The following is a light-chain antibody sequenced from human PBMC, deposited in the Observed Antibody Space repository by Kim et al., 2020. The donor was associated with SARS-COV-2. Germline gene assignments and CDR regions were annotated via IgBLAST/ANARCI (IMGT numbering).Light chain of an antibody. CDR2: AKD. V-gene: IGLV3-19*01. CDR1: SLRKYY. Sequence: SSELTQDPAVYVALGQTVSITCQGDSLRKYYATWYQQRARQAPVLVFYAKDKRPSGVPDRFSGSTSGNTASLTITGAQAADEADYYCKSRDSRGKVVFGGGTKLTVL. CDR3: KSRDSRGKVV. J-gene: IGLJ2*01.